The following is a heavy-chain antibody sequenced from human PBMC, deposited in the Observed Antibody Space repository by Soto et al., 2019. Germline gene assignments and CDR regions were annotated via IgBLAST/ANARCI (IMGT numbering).Heavy chain of an antibody. Sequence: PGESLKISCKGSGYSFTSYWIGWVRQMPGKGLEWMGIIYPGDSDTRYSPSFQGQVTISADKSISTAYLQWSSLKASDTAMYYCATTHYYDSSGFYGGAFDIWGQGTMVTVSS. V-gene: IGHV5-51*01. CDR3: ATTHYYDSSGFYGGAFDI. CDR1: GYSFTSYW. D-gene: IGHD3-22*01. J-gene: IGHJ3*02. CDR2: IYPGDSDT.